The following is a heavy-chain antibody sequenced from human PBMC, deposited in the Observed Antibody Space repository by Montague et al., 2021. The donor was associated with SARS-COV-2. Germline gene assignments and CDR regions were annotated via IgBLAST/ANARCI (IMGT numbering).Heavy chain of an antibody. D-gene: IGHD3-10*01. CDR3: ARDRGYGDFYYYGMDV. V-gene: IGHV3-48*03. Sequence: SLRLSCAASGFTFSNYEMNWVRQAPGKGLEWVLYISNSGSTIYYADSVKGRFTISRDNAQNPLYLQMNSLRAEDTGVYYCARDRGYGDFYYYGMDVWGQGTTVTVSS. CDR1: GFTFSNYE. J-gene: IGHJ6*02. CDR2: ISNSGSTI.